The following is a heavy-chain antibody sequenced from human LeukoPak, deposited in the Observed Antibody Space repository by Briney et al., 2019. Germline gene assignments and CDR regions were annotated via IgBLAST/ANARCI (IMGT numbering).Heavy chain of an antibody. D-gene: IGHD2-2*01. CDR2: ISYDGSNK. V-gene: IGHV3-30*04. Sequence: GGSLRLSCAASGFTFSSYAMHWVGQARGKGLEGVAVISYDGSNKYYADSVKGRFTISRDNSKNTLYLQMNSLRAEDTAVYYCARDPGDIVVPADYRMDVWGKGTTVTVSS. CDR1: GFTFSSYA. J-gene: IGHJ6*04. CDR3: ARDPGDIVVPADYRMDV.